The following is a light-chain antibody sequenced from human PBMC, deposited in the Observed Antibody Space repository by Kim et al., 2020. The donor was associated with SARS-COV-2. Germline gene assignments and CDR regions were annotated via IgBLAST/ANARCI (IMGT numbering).Light chain of an antibody. CDR3: AAWDDSLNGVV. Sequence: ELTQPPSASGTPGQRVTISCSGSSSNIGSNTVNWYQQLPGTAPKLLIYSNNQRPSGVPDRFSGSRSGTSASLAISGLQSEDEADYYCAAWDDSLNGVVFGGGTQLTVL. CDR1: SSNIGSNT. V-gene: IGLV1-44*01. CDR2: SNN. J-gene: IGLJ2*01.